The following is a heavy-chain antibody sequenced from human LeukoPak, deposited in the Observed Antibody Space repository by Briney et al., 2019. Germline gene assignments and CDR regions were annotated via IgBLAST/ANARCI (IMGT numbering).Heavy chain of an antibody. J-gene: IGHJ5*02. V-gene: IGHV4-38-2*02. Sequence: SETLSLTCTVSGYSISTGYYWDWIRQPPGKGLEWIGEIYHSGSTNYNPSLKSRVTISVDKSKNQFSLKLSSVTAADTAVYYCASGGYGGNWFDPWGQGTLVTVSS. CDR2: IYHSGST. CDR1: GYSISTGYY. D-gene: IGHD4-23*01. CDR3: ASGGYGGNWFDP.